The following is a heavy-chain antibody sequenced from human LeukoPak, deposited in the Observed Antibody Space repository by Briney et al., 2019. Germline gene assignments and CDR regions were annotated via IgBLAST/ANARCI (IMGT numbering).Heavy chain of an antibody. D-gene: IGHD2-2*01. V-gene: IGHV3-30*18. J-gene: IGHJ5*02. CDR1: GFTFSSYG. CDR3: AKRSDCSSTSCYHNWFDP. CDR2: ISYDGSNK. Sequence: AGGSLRLSCAASGFTFSSYGMHWVRQAPGKGLEWVAVISYDGSNKYYADSVKGRFTISRDNSKNTLYLQMNSLRAEDTAVYYCAKRSDCSSTSCYHNWFDPWGQGTLVTVSS.